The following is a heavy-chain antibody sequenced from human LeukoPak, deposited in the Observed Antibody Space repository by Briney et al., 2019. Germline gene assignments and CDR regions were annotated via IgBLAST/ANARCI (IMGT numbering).Heavy chain of an antibody. CDR1: GFTFSSYS. D-gene: IGHD1-1*01. Sequence: GGSLRLSCAASGFTFSSYSMSWVRQAPGKGLEWVSVIYSGGSTYYADSVKGRFTVSRDNSKNTLYLQMNSLRAEDTAVYYCARASRTYQLAFDYWGQGTLVTVSS. J-gene: IGHJ4*02. V-gene: IGHV3-66*01. CDR2: IYSGGST. CDR3: ARASRTYQLAFDY.